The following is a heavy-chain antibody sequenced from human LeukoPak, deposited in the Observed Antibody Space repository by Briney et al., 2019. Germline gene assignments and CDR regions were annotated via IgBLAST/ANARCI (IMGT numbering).Heavy chain of an antibody. Sequence: SETLSLTCTVSGGSISSSSYYWGWIRQPPGKGLEWIGSIYYSGSTYYNPSLKSRFTISVDTSKNQFSLKLSSVTAADTAVYYCAGQGGRYFDWLLTNDYWGQGTLVTVSS. CDR1: GGSISSSSYY. J-gene: IGHJ4*02. D-gene: IGHD3-9*01. CDR3: AGQGGRYFDWLLTNDY. CDR2: IYYSGST. V-gene: IGHV4-39*01.